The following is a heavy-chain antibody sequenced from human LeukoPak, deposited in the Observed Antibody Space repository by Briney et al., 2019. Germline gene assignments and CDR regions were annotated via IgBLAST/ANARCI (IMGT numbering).Heavy chain of an antibody. J-gene: IGHJ6*03. CDR1: GFTFSSYW. V-gene: IGHV3-7*01. D-gene: IGHD2-2*01. Sequence: GGCLRLSCAASGFTFSSYWMSWVRQAPGKGLEWVANIKKDGSEKYYVDSVRGRFTISRDNAKNSLYLQMNSLRAEDTAVYYCASTPGYQINYYYYYMDVWGKGTMLTVSS. CDR2: IKKDGSEK. CDR3: ASTPGYQINYYYYYMDV.